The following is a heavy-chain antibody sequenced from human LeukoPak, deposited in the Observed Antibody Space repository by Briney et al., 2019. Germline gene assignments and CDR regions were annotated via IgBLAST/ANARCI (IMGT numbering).Heavy chain of an antibody. CDR1: GGSFSGYY. CDR2: INHSGST. V-gene: IGHV4-34*01. CDR3: ARDPSLRYSYGSDY. J-gene: IGHJ4*02. D-gene: IGHD5-18*01. Sequence: SETLSLTCAVYGGSFSGYYWSWIRQPPGKGLEWIGEINHSGSTNYNPSLKSRVTISVDTSKNQFSLKLSSVTAADTAVYYCARDPSLRYSYGSDYWGQGTLVTVSS.